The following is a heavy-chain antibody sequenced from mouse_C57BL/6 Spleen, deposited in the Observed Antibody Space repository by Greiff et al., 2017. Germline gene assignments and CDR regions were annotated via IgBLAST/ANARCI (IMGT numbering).Heavy chain of an antibody. CDR2: IHPNSGST. V-gene: IGHV1-64*01. J-gene: IGHJ4*01. CDR3: ARGITTVVATDYAMDY. D-gene: IGHD1-1*01. Sequence: QVQLQQPGAELVKPGASVKLSCKASGYTFTSYWMHWVKQRPGQGLEWIGMIHPNSGSTNYNEKFKSKATLTVDKSSSTAYMQLSSLTSEDSAVYYCARGITTVVATDYAMDYWCQGTSVTVSS. CDR1: GYTFTSYW.